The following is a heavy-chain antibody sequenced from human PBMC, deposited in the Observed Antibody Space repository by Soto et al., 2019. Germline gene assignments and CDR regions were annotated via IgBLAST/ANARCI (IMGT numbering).Heavy chain of an antibody. Sequence: QVQLVQSGAEVKKPGSSVKVSCKASGGTFSRYSITWVRQAPGHGLEWIGRIIPIFGIASYAQKFQGRVTITADESTSTAYMELSSVRSDDTAVYYCAREDRDRESGLVPAAIDGMGVWGQGTTVTVSS. CDR2: IIPIFGIA. J-gene: IGHJ6*02. D-gene: IGHD2-2*01. CDR3: AREDRDRESGLVPAAIDGMGV. CDR1: GGTFSRYS. V-gene: IGHV1-69*08.